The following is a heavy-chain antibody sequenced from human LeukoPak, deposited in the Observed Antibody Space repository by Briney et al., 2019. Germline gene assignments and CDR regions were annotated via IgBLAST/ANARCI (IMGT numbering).Heavy chain of an antibody. CDR2: ISYDGSNK. J-gene: IGHJ4*02. CDR1: GFTFSSYA. Sequence: PGGSLRLSCAASGFTFSSYAMHWVRQAPGKGLEWVAVISYDGSNKYYAGSVKGRFTISRDNSKNTLYLQMNSLRAEDTAVYYCARESSGYSYGYFDYWGQGTLVTVSS. D-gene: IGHD5-18*01. V-gene: IGHV3-30*04. CDR3: ARESSGYSYGYFDY.